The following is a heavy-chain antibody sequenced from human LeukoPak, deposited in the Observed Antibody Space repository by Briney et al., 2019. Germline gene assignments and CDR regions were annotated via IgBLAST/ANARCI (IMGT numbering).Heavy chain of an antibody. CDR1: GFTFSSYG. V-gene: IGHV3-30*02. Sequence: GRSLRLSCAASGFTFSSYGMHWVRQAPGKGLEWVAFIRYDGSNKYYADSVKGRFTISRDNSKNTLYLQMNSLRAEDTAVYYCAKEWYSSSWSEKYYFDYWGQGTLVTVSS. J-gene: IGHJ4*02. CDR2: IRYDGSNK. D-gene: IGHD6-13*01. CDR3: AKEWYSSSWSEKYYFDY.